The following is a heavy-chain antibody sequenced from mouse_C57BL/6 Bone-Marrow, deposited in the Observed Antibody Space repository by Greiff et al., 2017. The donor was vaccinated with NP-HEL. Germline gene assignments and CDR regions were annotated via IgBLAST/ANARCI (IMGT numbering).Heavy chain of an antibody. Sequence: VQLQQSGAELVMPGASVKLSCKASGYTFTSYWMHWVKQRPGQGLEWIGEIDPSDSYTNYNQKFKGKSTLTVDKSSSTAYMQLNSLTSEYSAFYFCASGYINYFYYALDYWGQGTSVTVSS. V-gene: IGHV1-69*01. CDR2: IDPSDSYT. CDR3: ASGYINYFYYALDY. J-gene: IGHJ4*01. D-gene: IGHD2-5*01. CDR1: GYTFTSYW.